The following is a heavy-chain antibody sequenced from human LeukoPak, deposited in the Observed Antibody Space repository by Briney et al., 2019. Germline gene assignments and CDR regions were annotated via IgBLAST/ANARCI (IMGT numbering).Heavy chain of an antibody. Sequence: GGSLRLSCAASGFTFSSYWMHWVRQVPGKGLVWVSRINSDGSSTTYADSVKGRFTISRDNAKNALYLQMNSLRAEDMALYYCARVDSSGYLSGSPPALDYWGQGTLVTVSS. D-gene: IGHD3-22*01. CDR1: GFTFSSYW. J-gene: IGHJ4*02. CDR2: INSDGSST. V-gene: IGHV3-74*01. CDR3: ARVDSSGYLSGSPPALDY.